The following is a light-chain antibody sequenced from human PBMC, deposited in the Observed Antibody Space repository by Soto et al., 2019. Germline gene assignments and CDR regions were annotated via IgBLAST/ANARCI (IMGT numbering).Light chain of an antibody. V-gene: IGKV1-5*01. J-gene: IGKJ1*01. CDR1: QSISNR. CDR3: QQYNSYPWT. Sequence: DIQMTQSPSTLSASVGDGVTITCRASQSISNRLAWYQQKPGEAPKYLIYDASTLDSGAPSRFSGSGSGTEFTLSIGSLQPDDFATYYCQQYNSYPWTFGQGTKVEI. CDR2: DAS.